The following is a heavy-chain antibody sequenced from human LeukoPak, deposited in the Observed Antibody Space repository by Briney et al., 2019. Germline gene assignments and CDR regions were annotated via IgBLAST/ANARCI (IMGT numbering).Heavy chain of an antibody. V-gene: IGHV4-59*01. D-gene: IGHD3-22*01. CDR1: GGSISSYY. CDR2: IYYGGST. CDR3: ARARLDSSGRFDY. Sequence: PSETLSLTCTVSGGSISSYYWSWIRGPPGKGLEWIGYIYYGGSTDYNPSLKSRVTISKDTSKTQFSLRLSSVTAADTAVYYCARARLDSSGRFDYWGQGTLVTVSS. J-gene: IGHJ4*02.